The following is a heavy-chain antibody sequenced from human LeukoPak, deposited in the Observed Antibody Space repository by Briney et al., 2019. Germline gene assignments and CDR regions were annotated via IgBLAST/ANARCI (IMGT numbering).Heavy chain of an antibody. J-gene: IGHJ4*02. Sequence: GGSLRLSCAASGFSLSRYWMSWVRQAPGKGLEWVASTQPDGSAQYYVDSVRGRFTISRDNAKNSLYLQMYSLRAADTAMYYCLRHHAHWGQGTLVTVSS. CDR2: TQPDGSAQ. CDR1: GFSLSRYW. CDR3: LRHHAH. V-gene: IGHV3-7*01.